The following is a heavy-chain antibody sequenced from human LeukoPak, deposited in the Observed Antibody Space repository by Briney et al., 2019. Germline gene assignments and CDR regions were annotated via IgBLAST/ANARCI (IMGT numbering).Heavy chain of an antibody. Sequence: KPGGSLRLSCAASGVVFSDYYMSWIRQAPGKGLEWVSYISYSSSKTDYADSVKGRFTISRDNAKNSLYLQMNSLRAVDTAVYYCASVNYHRLDYWGQGTLVTVSS. CDR1: GVVFSDYY. D-gene: IGHD3-10*01. CDR3: ASVNYHRLDY. V-gene: IGHV3-11*03. CDR2: ISYSSSKT. J-gene: IGHJ4*02.